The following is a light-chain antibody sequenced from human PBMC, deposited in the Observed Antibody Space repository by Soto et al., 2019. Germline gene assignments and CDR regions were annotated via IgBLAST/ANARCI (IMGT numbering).Light chain of an antibody. V-gene: IGKV1-5*01. CDR1: QSISRC. CDR3: QQYNSYSPRT. J-gene: IGKJ1*01. CDR2: DAS. Sequence: DIQMTQSPSTLSASVGDRVIITCRASQSISRCLAWYQQKPGKAPKLLIYDASSLQSGAPSRFSGSGSGTEFTLTISSLQPDDFATYYCQQYNSYSPRTFGQGTKVEIK.